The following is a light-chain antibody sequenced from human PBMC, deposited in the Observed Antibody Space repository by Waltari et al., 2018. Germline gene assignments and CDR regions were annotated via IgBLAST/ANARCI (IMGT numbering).Light chain of an antibody. CDR3: QQYYITPWT. Sequence: DIVMTQSPVSLTVSLGERATINCKSSESVLYSANNKNYLAWFQQIPGQPPKLLISWASTRESGVPDRFSGSGSGTDFTLTISSLLAEDVAVYYCQQYYITPWTFGQGTKVEIK. V-gene: IGKV4-1*01. CDR1: ESVLYSANNKNY. J-gene: IGKJ1*01. CDR2: WAS.